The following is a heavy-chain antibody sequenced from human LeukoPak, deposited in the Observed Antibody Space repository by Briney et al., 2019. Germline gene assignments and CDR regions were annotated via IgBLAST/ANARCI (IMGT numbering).Heavy chain of an antibody. Sequence: PGGSLRLSCAASGFTFSSYAMSWVRQAPGKGLEWVSAISGSGGSTYYADSVKGRFTISRDNSKNTLYLQMDSLRAEDTAVYYCAKDRSVVVAATSVNWGQGTLVTVSS. CDR3: AKDRSVVVAATSVN. CDR1: GFTFSSYA. CDR2: ISGSGGST. V-gene: IGHV3-23*01. J-gene: IGHJ4*02. D-gene: IGHD2-15*01.